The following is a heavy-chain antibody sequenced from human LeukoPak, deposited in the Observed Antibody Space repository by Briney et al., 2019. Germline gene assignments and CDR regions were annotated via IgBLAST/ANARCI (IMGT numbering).Heavy chain of an antibody. J-gene: IGHJ4*02. CDR3: ASSGRTYYYDSSGADLDY. CDR1: GYTFTGYY. CDR2: INPNSGGT. V-gene: IGHV1-2*02. Sequence: ASVKVSCTASGYTFTGYYMHWVRQAPGQGLEWMGWINPNSGGTNYAQKFQGRVTMTRDTSISTAYMELSRLRSDDTAVYYCASSGRTYYYDSSGADLDYWGQGTLVTVSS. D-gene: IGHD3-22*01.